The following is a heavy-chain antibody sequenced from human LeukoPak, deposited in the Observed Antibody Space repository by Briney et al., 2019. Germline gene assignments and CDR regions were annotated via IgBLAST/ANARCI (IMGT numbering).Heavy chain of an antibody. CDR1: GYTFTGYY. Sequence: ASVKVSCKASGYTFTGYYMHWVRQAPGQGLEWMGWISAYNGNTNYAQKLQGRVTMTTDTSTSTAYMELRSLRSDDTAVYYCARGGSYDFWSGLYYYGMDVWGQGTTVTVSS. D-gene: IGHD3-3*01. J-gene: IGHJ6*02. CDR2: ISAYNGNT. CDR3: ARGGSYDFWSGLYYYGMDV. V-gene: IGHV1-18*04.